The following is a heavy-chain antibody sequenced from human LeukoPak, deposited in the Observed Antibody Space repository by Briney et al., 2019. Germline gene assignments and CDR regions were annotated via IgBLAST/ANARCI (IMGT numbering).Heavy chain of an antibody. CDR2: IYSGST. D-gene: IGHD3-10*01. J-gene: IGHJ5*02. V-gene: IGHV4-59*01. Sequence: PSETLSLTCSVSGASITSSYWSWIRQTPGKGLEWIGNIYSGSTNYNPSFESRVTVSLYTSKNQFSLRLTSVTAADTALYYCARDGYGSGSYGWFDPWGQGTLVTVSS. CDR1: GASITSSY. CDR3: ARDGYGSGSYGWFDP.